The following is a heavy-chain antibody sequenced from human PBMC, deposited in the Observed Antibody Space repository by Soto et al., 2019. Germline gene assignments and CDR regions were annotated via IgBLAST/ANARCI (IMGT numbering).Heavy chain of an antibody. D-gene: IGHD2-2*01. CDR3: ARHDVVVPAAPDY. Sequence: GESLKISCKGSGYSFTSYWISWVRQMPGKGLEWMGRIDPSDSYTNYSPSFQGHVTISADKSISTAYLQWSSLKASDTAMYYCARHDVVVPAAPDYWCQGTLVTVSS. J-gene: IGHJ4*02. CDR1: GYSFTSYW. V-gene: IGHV5-10-1*01. CDR2: IDPSDSYT.